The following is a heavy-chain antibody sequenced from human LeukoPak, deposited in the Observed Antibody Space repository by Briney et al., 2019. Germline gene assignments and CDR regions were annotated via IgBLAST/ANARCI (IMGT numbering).Heavy chain of an antibody. CDR2: INPNSGGT. D-gene: IGHD2-21*02. CDR1: GYTXSAYF. V-gene: IGHV1-2*02. J-gene: IGHJ4*02. Sequence: ASVKVTCKASGYTXSAYFLHWVRQAPGQGLEWMGWINPNSGGTNYAQKFQGRVSVTRDTSISTAYMELSSLRSDDTAVYYCARASYCGAACYFYFDSWGQGTLVTVSS. CDR3: ARASYCGAACYFYFDS.